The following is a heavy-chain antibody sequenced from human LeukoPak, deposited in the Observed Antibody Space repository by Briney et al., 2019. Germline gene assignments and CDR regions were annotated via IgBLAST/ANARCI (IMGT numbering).Heavy chain of an antibody. D-gene: IGHD6-19*01. Sequence: GESLKISCNSSGYIYTSYWIGWVRQMPGKGLEWMGIIYPGDSDTRYSPSFQGQVTISADKSISTAYLQWSSLKASDTAMYYCARPYSSGWYHAFDIWGQGTMVTVSS. V-gene: IGHV5-51*01. CDR1: GYIYTSYW. J-gene: IGHJ3*02. CDR3: ARPYSSGWYHAFDI. CDR2: IYPGDSDT.